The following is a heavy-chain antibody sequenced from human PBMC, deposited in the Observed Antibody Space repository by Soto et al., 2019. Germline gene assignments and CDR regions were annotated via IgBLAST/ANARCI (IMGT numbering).Heavy chain of an antibody. D-gene: IGHD5-18*01. V-gene: IGHV3-66*04. CDR3: ARHGYNYGGGYFDY. CDR2: IYSGGST. J-gene: IGHJ4*02. CDR1: GVTVSSNY. Sequence: EVQLVESGGGLVQPGGSLRLSCAASGVTVSSNYMSWVRQAPGKGLEWVSVIYSGGSTYYADSVKGRFTISRDNSKHTLYLQMNSLRAEDTAVYYCARHGYNYGGGYFDYWVQGTLVTVSS.